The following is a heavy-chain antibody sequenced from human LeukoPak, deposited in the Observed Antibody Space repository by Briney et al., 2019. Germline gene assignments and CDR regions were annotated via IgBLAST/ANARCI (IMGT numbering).Heavy chain of an antibody. CDR3: ARGGGVTYYDSTGYLWYFDY. CDR1: GGSISSHY. Sequence: SETLSLTCTVSGGSISSHYWSWIRQPPGKGLEWIGCIYYSGSTKFNPSLKSRVTISVDTSKNQFSLKLSSVTAADTAVYYCARGGGVTYYDSTGYLWYFDYWGQGTLVTVSS. J-gene: IGHJ4*02. CDR2: IYYSGST. D-gene: IGHD3-22*01. V-gene: IGHV4-59*11.